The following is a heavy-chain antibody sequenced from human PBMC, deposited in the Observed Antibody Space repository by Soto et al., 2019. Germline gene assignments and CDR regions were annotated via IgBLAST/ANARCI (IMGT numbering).Heavy chain of an antibody. J-gene: IGHJ6*02. Sequence: VGSLRLSCAASGFTFSSYEMNWVRQAPGKGLEWVSYISSSGSTIYYADSVKGRFTISRDNAKNSLYLQMNSLRAEDTAVYYCARVPPLGYCSGGSCYRAVYHYGMDVWGQGTTLTVSS. D-gene: IGHD2-15*01. CDR3: ARVPPLGYCSGGSCYRAVYHYGMDV. V-gene: IGHV3-48*03. CDR1: GFTFSSYE. CDR2: ISSSGSTI.